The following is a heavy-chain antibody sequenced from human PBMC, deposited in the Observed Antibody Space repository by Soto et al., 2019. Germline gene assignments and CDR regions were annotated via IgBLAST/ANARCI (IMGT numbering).Heavy chain of an antibody. CDR1: GYTFTSHD. D-gene: IGHD4-17*01. J-gene: IGHJ4*02. CDR2: MNPNSGNT. V-gene: IGHV1-8*01. CDR3: ARWDYGVYARFDY. Sequence: QVQLVQSGAEVKKSGASVKVSCKASGYTFTSHDINWVRQATGQGLEWMGWMNPNSGNTGYAQKFKGRVTMTRNTSISTAYMELSSLRSEDTAVYYCARWDYGVYARFDYWGQVTLVTVSS.